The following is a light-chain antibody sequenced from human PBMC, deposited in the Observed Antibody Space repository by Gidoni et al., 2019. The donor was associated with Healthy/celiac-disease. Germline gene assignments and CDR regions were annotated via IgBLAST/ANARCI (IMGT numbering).Light chain of an antibody. V-gene: IGKV1-33*01. CDR3: QQYDNLPYT. CDR2: DAS. Sequence: DIQMTQSPSSLSASVGDRVTITCQASQDISNYLNWYQQQPGKAPKLLIYDASNLETGVPSRFSGSGSGTDFTFTISSLPPEDIATYYCQQYDNLPYTFGQGTKLEIK. CDR1: QDISNY. J-gene: IGKJ2*01.